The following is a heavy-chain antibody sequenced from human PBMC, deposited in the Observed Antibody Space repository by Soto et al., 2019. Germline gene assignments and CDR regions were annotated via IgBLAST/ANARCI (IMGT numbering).Heavy chain of an antibody. CDR1: GGSISSGGYC. CDR3: ARGYCSSTSCFSDAFDI. Sequence: SETLSLTCAVSGGSISSGGYCWSWIRQPPGKGLEWIGYIYHSGSTYYKSSLKSRVTISVDRSKNQFSLKLSSVTAADTAVYYCARGYCSSTSCFSDAFDIWGQGTMVTVSS. D-gene: IGHD2-2*01. CDR2: IYHSGST. V-gene: IGHV4-30-2*01. J-gene: IGHJ3*02.